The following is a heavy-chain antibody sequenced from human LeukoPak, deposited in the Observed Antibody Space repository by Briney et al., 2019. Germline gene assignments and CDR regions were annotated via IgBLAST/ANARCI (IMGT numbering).Heavy chain of an antibody. CDR3: ARVPPGYSSGWYLDY. Sequence: SETLSLTCTVSGGSISSYYWSWIRQPAGKGLEWIGRIYTSGSTNYNPSLKSRVTISVDKSKNQFSLKLSSVTAADTAVYYCARVPPGYSSGWYLDYWGQGTPVTVSS. CDR2: IYTSGST. CDR1: GGSISSYY. D-gene: IGHD6-19*01. V-gene: IGHV4-4*07. J-gene: IGHJ4*02.